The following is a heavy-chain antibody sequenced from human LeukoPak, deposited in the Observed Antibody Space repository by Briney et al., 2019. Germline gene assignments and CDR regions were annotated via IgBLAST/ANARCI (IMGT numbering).Heavy chain of an antibody. Sequence: ASVKVSCKASGYTFTSYAMNWVRQAPGQGLEWTGWINTNTGNPTYAQGFTGRFVFSLDTSVSTAYLQISSLKAEDTAVYYCAREPRKQPGYYYYGMDVWGQGTTVTVSS. CDR2: INTNTGNP. J-gene: IGHJ6*02. V-gene: IGHV7-4-1*02. D-gene: IGHD1-14*01. CDR3: AREPRKQPGYYYYGMDV. CDR1: GYTFTSYA.